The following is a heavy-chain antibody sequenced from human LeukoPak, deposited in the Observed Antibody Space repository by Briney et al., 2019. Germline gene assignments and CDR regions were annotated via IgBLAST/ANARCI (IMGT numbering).Heavy chain of an antibody. V-gene: IGHV5-51*01. CDR3: TRLVASDYIDY. CDR2: VYPGDSDT. Sequence: GESLKISCKASGYSFTTYWIAWVRQRPGKDLEWMGTVYPGDSDTRYSPSFQGHVTFSVDTSINTAYLQWNNLRASDTAFYYCTRLVASDYIDYWGQGTLVTVSS. CDR1: GYSFTTYW. D-gene: IGHD5-12*01. J-gene: IGHJ4*02.